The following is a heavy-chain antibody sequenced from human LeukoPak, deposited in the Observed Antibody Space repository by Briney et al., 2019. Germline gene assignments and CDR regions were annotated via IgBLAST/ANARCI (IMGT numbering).Heavy chain of an antibody. CDR1: GGSFSGYY. CDR3: ARVQGYCSGGSCYGSDY. D-gene: IGHD2-15*01. Sequence: PSETLSLTCAVYGGSFSGYYWSWIRQPPGKGLEWIGEINHSGSTNYNPSLKSRVTISVDTSKNQFSLKLSSVTAADTAVYYCARVQGYCSGGSCYGSDYWGQGTLVTVSS. CDR2: INHSGST. J-gene: IGHJ4*02. V-gene: IGHV4-34*01.